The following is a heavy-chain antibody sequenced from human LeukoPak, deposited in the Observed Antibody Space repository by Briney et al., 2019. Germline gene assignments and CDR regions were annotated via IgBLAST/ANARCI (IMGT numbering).Heavy chain of an antibody. CDR1: GFTFSSYS. CDR2: ISSSSSYI. D-gene: IGHD3-9*01. Sequence: GGSLRLSCAASGFTFSSYSMNWVRQAPGKGLEWDSSISSSSSYIYYADSVKGRFTISRDNAKNSLYLQMNSLRAEDTAVYYCARDYAYFDWLPDPGWGQGTLVTVSS. V-gene: IGHV3-21*01. J-gene: IGHJ4*02. CDR3: ARDYAYFDWLPDPG.